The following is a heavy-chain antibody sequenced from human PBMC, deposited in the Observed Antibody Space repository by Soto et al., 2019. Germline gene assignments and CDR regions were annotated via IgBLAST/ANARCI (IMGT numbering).Heavy chain of an antibody. V-gene: IGHV3-23*01. Sequence: GGSLRLSCAASGFTFSTYAMSWVRQAPGTGPEWVSGIGPAGRTTDYAESVKGRFTISRDNSKSTVFLQMNSLRAEDTAVYFCTMKMSGSRPFDYWGQGTLVTVSS. J-gene: IGHJ4*02. CDR2: IGPAGRTT. CDR1: GFTFSTYA. CDR3: TMKMSGSRPFDY. D-gene: IGHD2-15*01.